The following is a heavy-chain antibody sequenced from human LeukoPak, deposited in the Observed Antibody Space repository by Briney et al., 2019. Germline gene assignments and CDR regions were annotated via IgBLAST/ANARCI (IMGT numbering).Heavy chain of an antibody. CDR3: ARSLPYGTTWYGRSDF. CDR1: GFPFSSYS. CDR2: IKPDGTTK. J-gene: IGHJ4*02. D-gene: IGHD6-13*01. Sequence: GGSLRLSCAASGFPFSSYSMTWVRQAPGKGLEWVANIKPDGTTKFYVDSVKGRFTISRDNAMNSLYLQMNSLRAEDTAIYYCARSLPYGTTWYGRSDFWGQGTLVTVSS. V-gene: IGHV3-7*03.